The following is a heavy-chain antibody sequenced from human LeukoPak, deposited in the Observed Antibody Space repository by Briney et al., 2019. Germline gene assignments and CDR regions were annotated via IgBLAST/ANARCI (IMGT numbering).Heavy chain of an antibody. CDR2: ISSSSSYI. Sequence: AGGSLRLSCAASGFTFSSYSMNWVRQAPGKGLEWVSSISSSSSYIYYADSVKGRFTISRDNAKNSLYLQMNSLRAEGTAVYYCARVQVVAPDYWGQGTLVTVSS. D-gene: IGHD2-2*01. CDR3: ARVQVVAPDY. CDR1: GFTFSSYS. V-gene: IGHV3-21*01. J-gene: IGHJ4*02.